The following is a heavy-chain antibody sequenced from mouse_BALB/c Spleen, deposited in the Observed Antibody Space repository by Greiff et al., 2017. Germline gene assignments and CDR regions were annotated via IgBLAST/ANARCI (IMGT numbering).Heavy chain of an antibody. CDR3: ARSLFAY. V-gene: IGHV3-2*02. J-gene: IGHJ3*01. CDR1: GYSITSDYA. CDR2: ISYSGST. Sequence: EVMLVESGPGLVKPSQSLSLTCTVTGYSITSDYAWNWIRQFPGNKLEWMGYISYSGSTSYNPSLKSRISITRDTSKNQFFLQLNSVTTEDTATYYCARSLFAYWGQGTLVTVSA.